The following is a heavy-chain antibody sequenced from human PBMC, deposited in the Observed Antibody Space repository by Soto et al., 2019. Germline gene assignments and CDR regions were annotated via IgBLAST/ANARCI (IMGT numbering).Heavy chain of an antibody. V-gene: IGHV1-18*04. CDR3: ARWAGQVRDYGGPFDY. CDR1: GERFTTYG. J-gene: IGHJ4*02. D-gene: IGHD4-17*01. CDR2: ISTYNTNT. Sequence: ASVKVSCKASGERFTTYGISWVRQAPGQGLEWMGWISTYNTNTMYAPKFQGRLLLTTDTSTTTAHMELRSLRPDDTAVYYCARWAGQVRDYGGPFDYWGQGTLVTVSS.